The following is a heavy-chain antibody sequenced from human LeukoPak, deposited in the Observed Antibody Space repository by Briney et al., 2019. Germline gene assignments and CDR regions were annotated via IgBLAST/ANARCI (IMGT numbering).Heavy chain of an antibody. CDR2: MNPNSGNT. CDR3: ARGTVCGSGGKCSGSWYYDY. J-gene: IGHJ4*02. V-gene: IGHV1-8*01. Sequence: ASVKVSCKASGYTFTSYDINWVRQATGQGLEWMGWMNPNSGNTGYAQKFQGRVAMTRNTSISTAYMELNSLRSEDTAVYYCARGTVCGSGGKCSGSWYYDYWGQGTLVTVSS. CDR1: GYTFTSYD. D-gene: IGHD6-13*01.